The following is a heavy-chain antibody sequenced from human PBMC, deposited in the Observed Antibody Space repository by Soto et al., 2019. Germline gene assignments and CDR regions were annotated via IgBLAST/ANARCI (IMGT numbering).Heavy chain of an antibody. Sequence: ASVKVSCKASGGTFSSYAISWVRQAPGQGLEWMGGIIPIFGTANYAQKFQGRVTITADKSTSTAYMELSSLRSEDTAVYYCARGVQYYYDSSGYYFDYWGQGTRVTVSS. CDR1: GGTFSSYA. V-gene: IGHV1-69*06. CDR3: ARGVQYYYDSSGYYFDY. CDR2: IIPIFGTA. D-gene: IGHD3-22*01. J-gene: IGHJ4*02.